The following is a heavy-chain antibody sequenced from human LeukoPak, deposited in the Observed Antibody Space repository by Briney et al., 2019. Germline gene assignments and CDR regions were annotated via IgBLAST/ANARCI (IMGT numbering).Heavy chain of an antibody. CDR2: IYYSGST. D-gene: IGHD3-16*01. V-gene: IGHV4-39*07. J-gene: IGHJ4*02. CDR3: ARGGSLWGEYYFDY. Sequence: SETLSLTCTVSGGSISSSSYYWGWIRQPPGKGLEWIGSIYYSGSTYYNPSLKSRVTISIDTSKNQFSLKLSSVTAADTAVYYRARGGSLWGEYYFDYWGQGTLVTVSS. CDR1: GGSISSSSYY.